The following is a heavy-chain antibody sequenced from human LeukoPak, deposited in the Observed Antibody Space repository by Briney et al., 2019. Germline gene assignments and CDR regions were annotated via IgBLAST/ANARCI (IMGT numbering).Heavy chain of an antibody. CDR3: AREGGLRLRWSLSYDY. J-gene: IGHJ4*02. Sequence: SETLSLTCTVSGGPISSGSYYWSWIRQPPGKGLEWIGEINHSGSTNYNPSLKSRVTISVDTSKNQFSLKLSSVTAADTAVYYCAREGGLRLRWSLSYDYWGQGTLVTVSS. V-gene: IGHV4-39*07. CDR2: INHSGST. CDR1: GGPISSGSYY. D-gene: IGHD4-23*01.